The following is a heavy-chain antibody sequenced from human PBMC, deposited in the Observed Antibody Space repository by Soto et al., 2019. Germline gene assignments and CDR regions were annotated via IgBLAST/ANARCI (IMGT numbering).Heavy chain of an antibody. CDR1: GGTLTNFINYP. CDR2: IVPNIGTV. D-gene: IGHD4-17*01. V-gene: IGHV1-69*06. J-gene: IGHJ4*02. CDR3: ARDPSGKTTVVTPLDY. Sequence: QMQLVQSGAEVKKPGSSVKVSCKASGGTLTNFINYPINWVRQAPGQGLEWMGGIVPNIGTVNYAQKFQGRVTMTGDTSTNTVYMELSSLRSDDTALYYCARDPSGKTTVVTPLDYWGQGTQVTVSS.